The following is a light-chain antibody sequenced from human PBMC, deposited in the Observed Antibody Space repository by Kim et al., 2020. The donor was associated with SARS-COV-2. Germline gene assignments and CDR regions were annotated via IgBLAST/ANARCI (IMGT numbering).Light chain of an antibody. CDR1: SNDVGDYNL. Sequence: QSALTQPASVSGSPGQSITISCTGTSNDVGDYNLVSWYQQHPGKAPKLLIYGVTNRPSGISHRFSGSKSGNTASLTISGLQAEDEADYYCNSYTGSFTVIFGGGTKLTVL. CDR2: GVT. CDR3: NSYTGSFTVI. V-gene: IGLV2-14*03. J-gene: IGLJ2*01.